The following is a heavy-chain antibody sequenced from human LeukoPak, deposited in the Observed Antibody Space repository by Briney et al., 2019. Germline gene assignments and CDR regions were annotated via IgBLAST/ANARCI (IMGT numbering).Heavy chain of an antibody. D-gene: IGHD4-11*01. Sequence: PGGSLRLSCTASGFMFSDYWMSWVRQAPGKGPEWVANINPAGSQQYSVDSLKGRFTVSRDNAKKSFYLQMNYLRAEATAVYYCVKWGPYCSTHYCPALESWGQGTLVTVSS. V-gene: IGHV3-7*01. CDR1: GFMFSDYW. J-gene: IGHJ4*02. CDR2: INPAGSQQ. CDR3: VKWGPYCSTHYCPALES.